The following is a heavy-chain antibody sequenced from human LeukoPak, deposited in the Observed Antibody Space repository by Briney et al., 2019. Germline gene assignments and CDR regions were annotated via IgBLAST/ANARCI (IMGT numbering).Heavy chain of an antibody. CDR1: GYTFTSYG. CDR3: ARFPIFYCSRPSCYYFDY. Sequence: ASVKVSCKASGYTFTSYGISWVRQAPGQGLEWMGWISAYNGNTNYAQKLQGRVTMTTDASTSTVYMELRSLRSDDTAVYHCARFPIFYCSRPSCYYFDYWGQGNLVTVSS. V-gene: IGHV1-18*01. J-gene: IGHJ4*02. D-gene: IGHD2-2*01. CDR2: ISAYNGNT.